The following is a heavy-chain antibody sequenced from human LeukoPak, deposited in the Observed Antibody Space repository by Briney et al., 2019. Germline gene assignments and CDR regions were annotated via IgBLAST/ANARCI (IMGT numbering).Heavy chain of an antibody. CDR1: GGTFSSYA. D-gene: IGHD5-12*01. Sequence: SVKVSCKASGGTFSSYAISWVRQAPGQGLEWMGGIIPIFGTANYAQKFQGRVAITTDESTSTAYMELSSLRSEDTAVYYCTRDLGQWLLQGIFFDYWGQGTLVTVSS. CDR3: TRDLGQWLLQGIFFDY. CDR2: IIPIFGTA. V-gene: IGHV1-69*05. J-gene: IGHJ4*02.